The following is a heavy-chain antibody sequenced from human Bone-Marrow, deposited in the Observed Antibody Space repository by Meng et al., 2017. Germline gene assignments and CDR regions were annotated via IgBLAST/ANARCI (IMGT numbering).Heavy chain of an antibody. J-gene: IGHJ4*02. CDR2: IDCNNGGA. V-gene: IGHV1-2*06. CDR3: ARDAGRAAGPR. Sequence: QMQLVQSGAEVKQPGASVGVSCKASGYTFTGYYIHWVRQAPGQGLEWLGRIDCNNGGAIYAQKFQDRVTMTRDTSITTAYMDLSRLTSDDTAVYYCARDAGRAAGPRWGQGTLVTVSS. CDR1: GYTFTGYY. D-gene: IGHD6-13*01.